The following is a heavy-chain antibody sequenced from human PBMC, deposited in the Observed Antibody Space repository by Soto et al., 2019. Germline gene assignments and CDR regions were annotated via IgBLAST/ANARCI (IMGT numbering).Heavy chain of an antibody. Sequence: QVTLKESGPVLVKPTETLTLTCTVSGFSLSNARMGVSWIRQPPGKALEWLAHIFSNDEKSYNTSLKSRLTISKDTSKSQVVLTMTNMDPVDTATYYCARMGILSENSLYTMDYWGQGTLVTVSS. CDR3: ARMGILSENSLYTMDY. J-gene: IGHJ4*02. CDR1: GFSLSNARMG. D-gene: IGHD3-10*01. V-gene: IGHV2-26*01. CDR2: IFSNDEK.